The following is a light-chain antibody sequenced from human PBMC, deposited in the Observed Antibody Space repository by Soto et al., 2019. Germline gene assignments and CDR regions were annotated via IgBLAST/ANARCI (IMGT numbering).Light chain of an antibody. J-gene: IGLJ2*01. CDR1: SSNIGAGYD. CDR2: SNN. CDR3: QSFDTRLNSVV. Sequence: QSMVTQPPSASGALGQRVTISCTGSSSNIGAGYDVHWYQQFPGRAPRLLIFSNNNRPSGVPDRFSGSKSGTSASLDIRGLQADDEADYYCQSFDTRLNSVVFGGGTKLTVL. V-gene: IGLV1-40*01.